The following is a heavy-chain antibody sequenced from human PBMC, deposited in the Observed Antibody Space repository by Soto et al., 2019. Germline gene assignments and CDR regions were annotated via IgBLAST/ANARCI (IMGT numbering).Heavy chain of an antibody. Sequence: SVKVSCKASGFTFPSSAVQWVRQARGQRLEWIGWIGVGSGNTNYAQKFQERVTITRDMSTSTAYMELSSLRSQDTAVYYCHTIKYNYGYGYWGQGTLVTVSS. J-gene: IGHJ4*02. CDR3: HTIKYNYGYGY. CDR2: IGVGSGNT. D-gene: IGHD5-18*01. V-gene: IGHV1-58*01. CDR1: GFTFPSSA.